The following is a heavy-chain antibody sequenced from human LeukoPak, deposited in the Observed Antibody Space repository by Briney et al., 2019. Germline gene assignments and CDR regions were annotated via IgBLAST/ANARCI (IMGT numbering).Heavy chain of an antibody. D-gene: IGHD4-23*01. J-gene: IGHJ3*02. CDR2: IVVGSGNT. V-gene: IGHV1-58*01. Sequence: ASVKVSCKTSGFTFTSSAVQWVRQARGQRLEWIGWIVVGSGNTDYAQKFQERVTITRDMSTSTAYMELSSLRSEDTAVYYCAAVPLYGGDAFDIWGQGTMVTVSS. CDR1: GFTFTSSA. CDR3: AAVPLYGGDAFDI.